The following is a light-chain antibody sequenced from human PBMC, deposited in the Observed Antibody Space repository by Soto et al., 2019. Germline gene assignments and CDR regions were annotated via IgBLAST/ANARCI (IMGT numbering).Light chain of an antibody. Sequence: EIVLTQSPATLSLSPGERATLSCRASQSVSSYLAWYQQKPGKAPRLLIYDASNKATCIPARFSGSGSGTDFTLTISSLEPEDFAVYYCQQRSNWPRTFGQGTKV. CDR3: QQRSNWPRT. CDR1: QSVSSY. CDR2: DAS. J-gene: IGKJ1*01. V-gene: IGKV3-11*01.